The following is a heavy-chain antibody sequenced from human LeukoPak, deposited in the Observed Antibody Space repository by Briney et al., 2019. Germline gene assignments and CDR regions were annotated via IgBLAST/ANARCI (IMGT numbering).Heavy chain of an antibody. J-gene: IGHJ4*02. Sequence: SETLSLTCTVSGGSISSGSYYWSWIRQPAGKGLEWIGRIYTSGSTNYNPSLKSRVTISVDTSKNQFSLKLSSVTAADTAVYYCASGYSGYETGPYRGQGTLVTVSS. D-gene: IGHD5-12*01. CDR2: IYTSGST. CDR1: GGSISSGSYY. CDR3: ASGYSGYETGPY. V-gene: IGHV4-61*02.